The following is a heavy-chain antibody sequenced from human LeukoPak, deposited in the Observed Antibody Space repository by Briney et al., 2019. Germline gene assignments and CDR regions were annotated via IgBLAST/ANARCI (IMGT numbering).Heavy chain of an antibody. CDR2: ISGRSTTR. D-gene: IGHD3-10*01. Sequence: GGSLRLSCVASGFTFSDYYMSWIRQAPGKGLEWVSYISGRSTTRYYAESLKGRFTISRDNAKNSLYLQMNSLRAEDTAVYYCARDWYGSSVGPWGQGTLVTVSS. V-gene: IGHV3-11*04. J-gene: IGHJ5*02. CDR3: ARDWYGSSVGP. CDR1: GFTFSDYY.